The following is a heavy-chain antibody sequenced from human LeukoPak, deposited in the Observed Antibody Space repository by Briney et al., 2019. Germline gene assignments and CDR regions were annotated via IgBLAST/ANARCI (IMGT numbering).Heavy chain of an antibody. Sequence: PSETLSLTCTVSGGSISSSTFYWGWIRQPPGKGLEWIGSIFSGGSTYYNPSLKSRVTISVDTSKNHFSLKLSSVTAADTAVYYCARGRRVYYYYYMDVWGKGTTVTVSS. D-gene: IGHD5-12*01. CDR2: IFSGGST. CDR3: ARGRRVYYYYYMDV. V-gene: IGHV4-39*02. J-gene: IGHJ6*03. CDR1: GGSISSSTFY.